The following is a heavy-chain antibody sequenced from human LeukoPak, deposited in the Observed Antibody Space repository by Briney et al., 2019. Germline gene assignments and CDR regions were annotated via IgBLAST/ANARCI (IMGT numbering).Heavy chain of an antibody. CDR2: MNPNSGNT. J-gene: IGHJ4*02. CDR3: ARDCGTDILTGYYSGPTFDY. V-gene: IGHV1-8*01. D-gene: IGHD3-9*01. CDR1: GYTFTSYD. Sequence: ASVKVSCKASGYTFTSYDINWVRQATGQGLEWMGWMNPNSGNTGYAQKFQGRVTMTRNTSISTAYMELSSLRSEDTAVYYCARDCGTDILTGYYSGPTFDYWGQGTLVTVSS.